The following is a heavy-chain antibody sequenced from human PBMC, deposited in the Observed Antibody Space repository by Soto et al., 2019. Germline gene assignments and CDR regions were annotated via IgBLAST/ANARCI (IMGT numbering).Heavy chain of an antibody. CDR2: ISWNTGTV. Sequence: PGGSLRLSCAASGFSFDDYAMHWVRLAPGKGLEWVSGISWNTGTVAYAAYADSVKGRFTISRDKANNSLYLQMNGLRPEDTAVYYCARGLKGYSYGYGRYYYYGMDVWGQGTTVTVSS. D-gene: IGHD5-18*01. CDR3: ARGLKGYSYGYGRYYYYGMDV. J-gene: IGHJ6*02. V-gene: IGHV3-9*01. CDR1: GFSFDDYA.